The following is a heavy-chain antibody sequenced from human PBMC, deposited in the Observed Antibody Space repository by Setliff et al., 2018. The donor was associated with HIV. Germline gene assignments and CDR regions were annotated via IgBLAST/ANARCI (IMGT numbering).Heavy chain of an antibody. CDR2: INTRKGDA. Sequence: ASVKVSCKASGYSFTGHSVHWLRQAPGLGPEWLAVINTRKGDAIVARNFQGGVTLARDTSTNTVYMELISLTSEDTAVYYCARDRVFGVTFPVYCFDTWGQGTRVTVSS. V-gene: IGHV1-46*01. J-gene: IGHJ4*02. D-gene: IGHD3-3*01. CDR1: GYSFTGHS. CDR3: ARDRVFGVTFPVYCFDT.